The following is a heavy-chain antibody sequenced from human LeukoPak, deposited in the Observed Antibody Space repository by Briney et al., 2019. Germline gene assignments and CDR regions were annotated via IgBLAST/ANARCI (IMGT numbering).Heavy chain of an antibody. J-gene: IGHJ4*02. V-gene: IGHV1-18*04. CDR1: GYTFTSHY. Sequence: GASVKVSCKTSGYTFTSHYVSWVRQAPGQGLEWMGWISGYNGKTKYVQKFQGRITMTIDTSTTTAYMELRSLTSDDTAVYYCARVGYGYGFDYWGQGTLVTVSS. CDR3: ARVGYGYGFDY. CDR2: ISGYNGKT. D-gene: IGHD5-18*01.